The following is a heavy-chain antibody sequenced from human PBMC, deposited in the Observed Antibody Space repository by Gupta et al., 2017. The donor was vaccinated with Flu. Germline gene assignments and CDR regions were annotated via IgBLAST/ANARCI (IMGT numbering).Heavy chain of an antibody. J-gene: IGHJ4*02. D-gene: IGHD3-16*01. V-gene: IGHV4-31*02. Sequence: SGSYYGSWIRQLPGKGLEWIGYVYFSGNTYYNPSLQSRVSISVDTSKNQFSLEVGSVTAADTAVYYCARRGAYFFDYWGQGTLVTVSS. CDR3: ARRGAYFFDY. CDR1: SGSYY. CDR2: VYFSGNT.